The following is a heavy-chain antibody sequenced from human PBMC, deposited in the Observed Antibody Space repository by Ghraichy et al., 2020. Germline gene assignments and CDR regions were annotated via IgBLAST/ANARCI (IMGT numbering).Heavy chain of an antibody. CDR2: IYYSGST. CDR1: GGSISSYY. D-gene: IGHD6-13*01. V-gene: IGHV4-59*08. J-gene: IGHJ4*02. CDR3: ARLSIAAAVDYFDY. Sequence: GSLSLTCTVSGGSISSYYWSWIRQPPGKGLEWIGYIYYSGSTNYNPSLKSRVTISVDTSKNQFSLKLSSVTAADTAVYYCARLSIAAAVDYFDYWGQGTLVTVSS.